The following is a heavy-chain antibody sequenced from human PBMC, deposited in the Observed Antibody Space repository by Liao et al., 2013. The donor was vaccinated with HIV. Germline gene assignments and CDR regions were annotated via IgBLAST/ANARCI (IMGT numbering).Heavy chain of an antibody. D-gene: IGHD3-3*01. CDR2: ISASGSP. V-gene: IGHV4-4*07. CDR3: AARITISGVAIPHALDV. J-gene: IGHJ3*01. Sequence: QVQLQESGPGLVKPSETLSLTCSVSHGSISSNYWSWIRQPAGKGLEWIGRISASGSPNYNPSLKSRVTMSVDTSKNRFSLTLSSVTAADTAVYYCAARITISGVAIPHALDVWGQGTMVAVSS. CDR1: HGSISSNY.